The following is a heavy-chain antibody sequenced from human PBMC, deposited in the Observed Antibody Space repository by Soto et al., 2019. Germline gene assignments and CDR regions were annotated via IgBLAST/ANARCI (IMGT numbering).Heavy chain of an antibody. V-gene: IGHV3-7*01. CDR2: IKPDGSEK. CDR1: EFTFSQHW. Sequence: EVHLVESGGGLVQPGGSLRLSCAASEFTFSQHWMSCVRQALGKGLEWVADIKPDGSEKYYVDSVKGRFTISRDNAKNSVYLQMNSLRAEDTAVYYCARGHYGRDYWGQGTLVTVSS. D-gene: IGHD4-17*01. CDR3: ARGHYGRDY. J-gene: IGHJ4*02.